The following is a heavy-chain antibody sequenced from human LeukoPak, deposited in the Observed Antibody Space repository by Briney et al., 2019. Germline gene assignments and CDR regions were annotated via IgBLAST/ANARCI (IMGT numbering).Heavy chain of an antibody. Sequence: PGGSLRLSCAASGLTFSSYGMNWVRQAPGKELEWVSSISSSSAYIYYADSVKGRFTISRDNAKNSLYLQMNSLRAEDTAVYYCARGYCSSNSCYPHYMDVWGKGTTVTISS. J-gene: IGHJ6*03. CDR2: ISSSSAYI. V-gene: IGHV3-21*01. CDR3: ARGYCSSNSCYPHYMDV. CDR1: GLTFSSYG. D-gene: IGHD2-2*01.